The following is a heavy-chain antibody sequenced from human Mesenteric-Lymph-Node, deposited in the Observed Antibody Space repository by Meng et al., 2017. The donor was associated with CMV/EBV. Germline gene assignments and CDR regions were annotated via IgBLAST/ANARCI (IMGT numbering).Heavy chain of an antibody. CDR2: INYSGST. Sequence: SETLSLTCTVSGGSISSYYWSWIRQPPGKGLEWIGYINYSGSTNYNPSLKSRVTISVDTSKNQSSLKLSSVTAADTAVYYCARVQQWLVLPDYWGQGTLVTVSS. V-gene: IGHV4-59*01. D-gene: IGHD6-19*01. CDR3: ARVQQWLVLPDY. CDR1: GGSISSYY. J-gene: IGHJ4*02.